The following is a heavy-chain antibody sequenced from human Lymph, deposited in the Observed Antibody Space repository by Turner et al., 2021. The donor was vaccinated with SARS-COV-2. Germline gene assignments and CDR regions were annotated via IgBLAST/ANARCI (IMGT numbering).Heavy chain of an antibody. J-gene: IGHJ6*02. Sequence: QVQLLQSGAEVKRPGASVRVSCKVSGYPLTDLSMHCVRQAPGKGLELMGGFDPEDGRTIYAQKYQGRVTMTEDTSTDTAYMELSSLRSEDKDVYDCATDRSSGWTHYYYYTMDVWGQGTTVTVSS. D-gene: IGHD6-19*01. CDR3: ATDRSSGWTHYYYYTMDV. CDR1: GYPLTDLS. CDR2: FDPEDGRT. V-gene: IGHV1-24*01.